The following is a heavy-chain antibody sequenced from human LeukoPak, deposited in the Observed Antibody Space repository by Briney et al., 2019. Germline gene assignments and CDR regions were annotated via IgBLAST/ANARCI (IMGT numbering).Heavy chain of an antibody. D-gene: IGHD2-15*01. J-gene: IGHJ4*02. Sequence: GGPLRLSCAASGFTFGDHYMDWVRQAPGKGLEWVGRTRNKANSYTTEYAASVKGRFTISRDDSKHSLYLQMNSLKTEDTAVYYCATTLGCCSGGSCLVDLDYWGQGTLVTVSS. V-gene: IGHV3-72*01. CDR2: TRNKANSYTT. CDR3: ATTLGCCSGGSCLVDLDY. CDR1: GFTFGDHY.